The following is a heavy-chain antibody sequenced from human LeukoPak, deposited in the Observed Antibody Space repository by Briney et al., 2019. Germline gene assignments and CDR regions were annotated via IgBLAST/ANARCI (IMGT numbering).Heavy chain of an antibody. V-gene: IGHV1-18*01. CDR2: IGAYNDHT. D-gene: IGHD2-15*01. Sequence: ASVKVSCTASDYTFTSYGISWVRQAPGQGLEWMGWIGAYNDHTDYAQKLEGRVTMTTDTSTSTAYMELRSLRSDDTAVYYCARDQVARDIVVVLAATGTIDYWGQGTLVTVSS. CDR3: ARDQVARDIVVVLAATGTIDY. CDR1: DYTFTSYG. J-gene: IGHJ4*02.